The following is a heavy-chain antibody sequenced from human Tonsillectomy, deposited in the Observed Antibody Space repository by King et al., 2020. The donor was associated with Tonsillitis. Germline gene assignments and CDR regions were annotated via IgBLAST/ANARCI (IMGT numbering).Heavy chain of an antibody. CDR2: ISWDGGST. D-gene: IGHD6-19*01. CDR3: AKEVDSSGWTGNFDY. J-gene: IGHJ4*02. Sequence: VQLVESGGVVVQPGGSLRLSCAASGFTFDDYAMHWVRQAPGKGLEWVSLISWDGGSTYYADSVKGRFTISRDNSKNSLYLQMNSLRAEDTALYYCAKEVDSSGWTGNFDYWGQGTLVTVSS. V-gene: IGHV3-43D*03. CDR1: GFTFDDYA.